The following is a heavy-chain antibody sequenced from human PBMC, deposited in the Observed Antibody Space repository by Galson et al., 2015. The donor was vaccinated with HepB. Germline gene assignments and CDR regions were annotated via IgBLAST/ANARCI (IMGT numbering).Heavy chain of an antibody. Sequence: SVKVSCKASGGTFTNYALSWVRQAPGQGLEWMGGIIPILHTPNYAQKFQGRVTISTDESTSTVYMELSSLRSEDTAFYYCAREGHYYDSRGYHGVFDIWGQGTMVTVSS. CDR3: AREGHYYDSRGYHGVFDI. V-gene: IGHV1-69*05. CDR2: IIPILHTP. J-gene: IGHJ3*02. CDR1: GGTFTNYA. D-gene: IGHD3-22*01.